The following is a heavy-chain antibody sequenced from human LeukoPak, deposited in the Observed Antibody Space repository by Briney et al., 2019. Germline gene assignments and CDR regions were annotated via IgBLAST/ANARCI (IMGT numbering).Heavy chain of an antibody. CDR1: GFTFSSYA. V-gene: IGHV3-23*01. Sequence: GRSLRLSCAASGFTFSSYAMHWVRQAPGQGREWVSAISGSGGSTYYADSVKGRFTISRDNSKNTLYLQMNSLRAEDTAVYYCAKDYGSSGYYYGAGTADYWGQGTLVSVS. CDR3: AKDYGSSGYYYGAGTADY. J-gene: IGHJ4*02. D-gene: IGHD3-22*01. CDR2: ISGSGGST.